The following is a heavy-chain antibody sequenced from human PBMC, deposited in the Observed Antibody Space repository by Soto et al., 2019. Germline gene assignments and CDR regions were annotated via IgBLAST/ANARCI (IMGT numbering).Heavy chain of an antibody. CDR1: GFTFRSHV. D-gene: IGHD5-12*01. CDR2: VWYDGGNK. J-gene: IGHJ6*02. Sequence: GGSLRLSCAASGFTFRSHVMHWVRQSPGKGLAWAAVVWYDGGNKYYDDSVKGRFTISRDNSKDTLYRQMSSRRVEDTAVYYCARMAFDMVATAPYHYYHPLDVWGQGTTVTVAS. V-gene: IGHV3-33*01. CDR3: ARMAFDMVATAPYHYYHPLDV.